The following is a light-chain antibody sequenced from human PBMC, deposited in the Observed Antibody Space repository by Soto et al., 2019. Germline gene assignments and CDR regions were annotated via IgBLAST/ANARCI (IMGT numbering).Light chain of an antibody. V-gene: IGKV3-20*01. J-gene: IGKJ1*01. Sequence: EIALTQSPDTLSLSPGERATLSCRASQSVSSYLAWYQQKPGQAPRLLIYGASSRATGIPDRFSDSGSGTDFTLAISRLEPGDSAVYFCQQCDTSPWTFGQGTKVEIK. CDR2: GAS. CDR1: QSVSSY. CDR3: QQCDTSPWT.